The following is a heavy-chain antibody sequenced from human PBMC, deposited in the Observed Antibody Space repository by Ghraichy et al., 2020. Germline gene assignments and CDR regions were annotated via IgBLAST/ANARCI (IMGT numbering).Heavy chain of an antibody. CDR2: ISASSKYI. Sequence: GESLNISCAASGFDFNNYGMNWVRQAPGKGLEWVSSISASSKYIYYGDSVKGRFTISRDNAKKSLTLQMNSLRAEDTAVYYCARDSDMGEGYYFYLGMDVWGQGTTVTVSS. V-gene: IGHV3-21*01. J-gene: IGHJ6*02. CDR1: GFDFNNYG. CDR3: ARDSDMGEGYYFYLGMDV. D-gene: IGHD3-16*01.